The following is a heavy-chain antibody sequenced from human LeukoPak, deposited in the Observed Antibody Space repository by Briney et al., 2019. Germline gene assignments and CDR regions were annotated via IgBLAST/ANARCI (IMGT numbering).Heavy chain of an antibody. Sequence: GASVKVSCKASGYTFTSYGISWVRQAPGQGLEWMGWISAYNGNTNYAQKLQGRVTMTTDTSTSTAYMGLRSLRSDDTAVYYCARSPRSVTVTTYAYWGQGTLVTVSS. V-gene: IGHV1-18*01. CDR3: ARSPRSVTVTTYAY. CDR2: ISAYNGNT. CDR1: GYTFTSYG. D-gene: IGHD4-17*01. J-gene: IGHJ4*02.